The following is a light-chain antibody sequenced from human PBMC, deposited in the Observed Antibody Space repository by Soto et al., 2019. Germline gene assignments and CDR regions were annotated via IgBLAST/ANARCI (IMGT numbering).Light chain of an antibody. CDR1: QSISTW. J-gene: IGKJ1*01. CDR2: DAS. Sequence: DVQMIQSPSSLSASVGDKVTITCRASQSISTWLAWYQQKPGKAPKLLIFDASSLESGVPSRFSGSGSGTEFTLTFNSLQPDDFATYYCQQYESYPWTFGQGTKVDIK. CDR3: QQYESYPWT. V-gene: IGKV1-5*01.